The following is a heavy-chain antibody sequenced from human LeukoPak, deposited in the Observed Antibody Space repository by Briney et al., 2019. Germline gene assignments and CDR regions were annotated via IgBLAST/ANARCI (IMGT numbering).Heavy chain of an antibody. V-gene: IGHV3-30*02. Sequence: GGSLRLSCAASGFTFSSYGMHWVRQAPGKGLEWVAFIRYDGSNKYSADSVKGRFTISRDNSKNTLYLQMNSLRAEDTAVYYCARDRDLAAAGYYFDYWGQGTLVTVSS. J-gene: IGHJ4*02. CDR1: GFTFSSYG. CDR3: ARDRDLAAAGYYFDY. CDR2: IRYDGSNK. D-gene: IGHD6-13*01.